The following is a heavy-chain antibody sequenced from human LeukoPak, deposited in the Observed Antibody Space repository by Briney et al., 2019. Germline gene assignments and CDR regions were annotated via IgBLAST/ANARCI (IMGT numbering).Heavy chain of an antibody. V-gene: IGHV3-23*01. CDR2: ISGSDGHT. J-gene: IGHJ4*02. CDR3: AKVPWVGTIT. Sequence: GGSLRLSCAASGFTLSDYAMNWVRHAPGEGLEWLSAISGSDGHTFYADSVKGRFTLSRDNSKNTLYLQMNNLRADDTAIYYCAKVPWVGTITWGQGTLVIVSS. CDR1: GFTLSDYA. D-gene: IGHD1-26*01.